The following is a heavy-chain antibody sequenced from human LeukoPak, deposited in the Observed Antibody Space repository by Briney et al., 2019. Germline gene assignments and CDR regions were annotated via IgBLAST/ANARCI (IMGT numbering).Heavy chain of an antibody. CDR3: ARLSRYYYGSGSYPADVNWFDP. J-gene: IGHJ5*02. Sequence: ASVKVSCKASGYTFTGYYMHWLRQAPGQGLEWMGWINPNSGGTNYAQKFQGRVTMTRDTSISTAYMELSRLRSDDTAVYYCARLSRYYYGSGSYPADVNWFDPWGQGTLVTVSS. D-gene: IGHD3-10*01. CDR1: GYTFTGYY. V-gene: IGHV1-2*02. CDR2: INPNSGGT.